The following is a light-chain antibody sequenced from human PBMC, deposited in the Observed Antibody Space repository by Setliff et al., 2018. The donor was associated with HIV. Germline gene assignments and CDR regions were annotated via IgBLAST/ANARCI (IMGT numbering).Light chain of an antibody. CDR2: EIN. V-gene: IGLV2-23*02. J-gene: IGLJ1*01. CDR3: CSYAGTNTHV. Sequence: QSALTQPASVSGSPGESITISCTGTSSDVGAYNLASWYQQYPDKAPKLLIFEINKRPSGLSYRFSGSKSGNTASLTISGLQAEDEADYYCCSYAGTNTHVFGSGTKVTVL. CDR1: SSDVGAYNL.